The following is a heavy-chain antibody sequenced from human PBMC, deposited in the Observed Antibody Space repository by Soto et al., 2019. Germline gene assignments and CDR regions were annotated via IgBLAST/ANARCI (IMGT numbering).Heavy chain of an antibody. CDR1: GFTFSSYG. V-gene: IGHV3-30*18. D-gene: IGHD2-2*01. CDR3: AKDLDIVVVPAAIRLYYYYYGMDV. J-gene: IGHJ6*02. CDR2: ISYDGSNK. Sequence: QPGGSLRLSCAASGFTFSSYGMHWVRQAPGKGLEWVAVISYDGSNKYYADSVKGRFTISRDNSKNTLYLQMNSLRAEDTAVYYCAKDLDIVVVPAAIRLYYYYYGMDVWGQGTTVTVSS.